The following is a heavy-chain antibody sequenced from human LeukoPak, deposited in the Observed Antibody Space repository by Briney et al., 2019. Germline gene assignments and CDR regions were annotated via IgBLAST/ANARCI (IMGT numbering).Heavy chain of an antibody. CDR3: AKSGGYGLIDY. D-gene: IGHD1-26*01. Sequence: PSETLSLTCTVSGYSISSGYHWGWIRQPPGKGLEWIGSIYHSGSTYYNPSLKSRVTISVDTSKNQFSLRLNSVTAADTAMYYCAKSGGYGLIDYWGQGTLVTVSS. V-gene: IGHV4-38-2*02. CDR2: IYHSGST. CDR1: GYSISSGYH. J-gene: IGHJ4*02.